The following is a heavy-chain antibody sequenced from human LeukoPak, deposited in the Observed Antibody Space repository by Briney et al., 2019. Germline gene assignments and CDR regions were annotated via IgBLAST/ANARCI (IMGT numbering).Heavy chain of an antibody. D-gene: IGHD6-19*01. J-gene: IGHJ4*02. CDR3: ATKQWLAPPPDS. CDR1: GFTFSKYW. V-gene: IGHV3-74*01. CDR2: INTDGTIT. Sequence: GGSLRHSCAAPGFTFSKYWMLWVRQAPGKGLESVSRINTDGTITTYADSVKGRFTVSRDNADNTMFLQMNSVRDEDTAVYYCATKQWLAPPPDSWGQGTPVTVSS.